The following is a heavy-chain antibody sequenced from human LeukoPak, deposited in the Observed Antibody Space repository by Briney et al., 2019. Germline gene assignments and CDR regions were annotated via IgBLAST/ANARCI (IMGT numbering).Heavy chain of an antibody. D-gene: IGHD6-13*01. CDR3: ARLAAAGHSDF. V-gene: IGHV3-64D*06. Sequence: GGSLRLSCSASEFTFGTYAMLWVRQAPGKGLEYVSAISSNGRDAYYAASVRGRFSISRVNSNNTLYLQMSSLRPEDAAMYYCARLAAAGHSDFWGQGALVAVSS. CDR2: ISSNGRDA. J-gene: IGHJ4*02. CDR1: EFTFGTYA.